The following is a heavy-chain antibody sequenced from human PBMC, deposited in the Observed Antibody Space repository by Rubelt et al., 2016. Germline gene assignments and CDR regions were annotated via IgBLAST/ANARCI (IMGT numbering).Heavy chain of an antibody. D-gene: IGHD6-13*01. Sequence: QVQLQQWGAGLLKPSETLSLTCAVYGGSFSGYYWSWIRQPPGKGLEWIGYIYYSGSTYFNPSLKSRVTISVDTSKNQFYLKLSSVTAADTAVYYCASSKGPAAGMGAFDIWGQGTMVTVSS. CDR2: IYYSGST. CDR3: ASSKGPAAGMGAFDI. J-gene: IGHJ3*02. CDR1: GGSFSGYY. V-gene: IGHV4-34*01.